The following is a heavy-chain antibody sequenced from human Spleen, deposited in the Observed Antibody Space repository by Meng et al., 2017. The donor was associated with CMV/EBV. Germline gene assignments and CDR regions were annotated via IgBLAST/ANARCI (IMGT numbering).Heavy chain of an antibody. Sequence: SGFSLSSNGEGVGWIRQDPGKALEWLALIYWNDDKRYSTSLKTRLTIIRDTSKNKVVLTVTNMDPVDTATYYCAHTKVIPATAWFDPWGQGTLVTVSS. CDR1: GFSLSSNGEG. J-gene: IGHJ5*02. CDR3: AHTKVIPATAWFDP. V-gene: IGHV2-5*01. D-gene: IGHD2/OR15-2a*01. CDR2: IYWNDDK.